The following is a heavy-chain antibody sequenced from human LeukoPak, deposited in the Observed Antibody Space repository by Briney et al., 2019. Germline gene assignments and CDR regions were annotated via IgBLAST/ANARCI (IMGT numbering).Heavy chain of an antibody. V-gene: IGHV4-39*01. J-gene: IGHJ4*02. CDR2: IYYSGST. Sequence: PSETLSLTCTVSGGSISNSSSYWGWIRQPPGKGLEWIGSIYYSGSTYYNPSLKSRVTISVDTSKNQFSLKLSSVTAADTAVYYCARLRGLEPYAHWGQGTLVTVSS. D-gene: IGHD1-1*01. CDR3: ARLRGLEPYAH. CDR1: GGSISNSSSY.